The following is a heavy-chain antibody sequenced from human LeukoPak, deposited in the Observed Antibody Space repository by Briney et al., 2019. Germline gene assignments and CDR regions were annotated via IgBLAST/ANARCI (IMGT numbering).Heavy chain of an antibody. CDR2: IYYSGST. D-gene: IGHD5-12*01. J-gene: IGHJ4*02. CDR3: ARLRAYSGYGHLDY. V-gene: IGHV4-39*07. Sequence: KSSETLSLTCTVSGGSISSSTYYWGWIRQPPGKGLEWIGSIYYSGSTHYNPSLKSRVTISGDTSKNHFSLKLSSVTAADTAVYYCARLRAYSGYGHLDYWGQGTPVAVAS. CDR1: GGSISSSTYY.